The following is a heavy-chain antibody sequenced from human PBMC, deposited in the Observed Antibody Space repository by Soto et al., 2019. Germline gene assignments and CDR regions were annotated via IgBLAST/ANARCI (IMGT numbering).Heavy chain of an antibody. V-gene: IGHV1-18*01. CDR2: ISAYNGKT. D-gene: IGHD2-21*02. Sequence: ASVKVSCKASGYTFTSSGISWVRQAPGQGLEWMGIISAYNGKTTYAQKLQGRVTMTRDTSTGTLYMELSSLRSEDTAVYYCARGGDIVVVTAPLDHWGQGTLVTVSS. CDR3: ARGGDIVVVTAPLDH. J-gene: IGHJ5*02. CDR1: GYTFTSSG.